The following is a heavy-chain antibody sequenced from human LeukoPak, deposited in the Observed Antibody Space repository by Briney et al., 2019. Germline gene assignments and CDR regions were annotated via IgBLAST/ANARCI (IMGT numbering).Heavy chain of an antibody. CDR3: ATAALYDYVWGSYRYNNAFDI. Sequence: GGSLRLSCAASGFTFSSYEMNWVRQAPGKGLEWVSAISGSGGSTNYADSVKGRFTISRDNSKNTLYLQMNSLRAEDTAVYYCATAALYDYVWGSYRYNNAFDIWGQGTMVTVSS. J-gene: IGHJ3*02. CDR1: GFTFSSYE. V-gene: IGHV3-23*01. D-gene: IGHD3-16*02. CDR2: ISGSGGST.